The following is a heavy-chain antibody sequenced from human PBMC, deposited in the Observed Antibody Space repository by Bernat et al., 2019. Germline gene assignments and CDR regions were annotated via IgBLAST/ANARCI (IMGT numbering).Heavy chain of an antibody. V-gene: IGHV3-21*01. CDR3: ARDRPCSGGTCYEVFDY. CDR1: GFTFSTYS. Sequence: EVQLVESGGGLVKPGGSLRLSCAASGFTFSTYSMNWVRQAPGKGLEWVSSITTSSYINYSDSVKGRFTISRDNAKSSLYLQRNSLRAEDTAVYYCARDRPCSGGTCYEVFDYWGQGTLVTVSS. CDR2: ITTSSYI. J-gene: IGHJ4*02. D-gene: IGHD2-15*01.